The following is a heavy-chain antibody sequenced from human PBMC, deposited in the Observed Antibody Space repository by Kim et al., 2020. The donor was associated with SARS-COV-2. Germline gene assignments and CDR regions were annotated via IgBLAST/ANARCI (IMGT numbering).Heavy chain of an antibody. CDR3: AREAATRHYFDY. D-gene: IGHD2-15*01. V-gene: IGHV1-69*04. Sequence: NYAQKFPRRVTITADKSTSTAYMELSSLRSEDTAVYYCAREAATRHYFDYWGQGTLVTVSS. J-gene: IGHJ4*02.